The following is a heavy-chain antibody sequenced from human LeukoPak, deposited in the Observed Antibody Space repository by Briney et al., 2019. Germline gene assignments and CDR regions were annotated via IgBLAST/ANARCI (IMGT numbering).Heavy chain of an antibody. J-gene: IGHJ6*03. CDR2: ISYDGSNK. Sequence: GGSLRLSCAASGFTFSSYAMHWVRQAPGKGLEWVAVISYDGSNKYYADSVKGRFTISRDNSKNTLYLQMNSLRAEDTAVYYCAREFRYCSGGSCYSGYYYYYMDVWGKGTTVTVSS. D-gene: IGHD2-15*01. V-gene: IGHV3-30*04. CDR3: AREFRYCSGGSCYSGYYYYYMDV. CDR1: GFTFSSYA.